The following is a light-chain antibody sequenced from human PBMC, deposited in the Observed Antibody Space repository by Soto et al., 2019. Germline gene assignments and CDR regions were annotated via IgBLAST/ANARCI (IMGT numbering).Light chain of an antibody. V-gene: IGKV3-20*01. CDR2: GAS. CDR3: QQYGTSRFT. CDR1: QSAYSSY. Sequence: PGDRATLSCRSSQSAYSSYLSWYQQKPGQAPRLLIYGASNRATGIPDRFSGSGSGTDFTLTISGLEPEDFAVYYCQQYGTSRFTFGGGTRVEIK. J-gene: IGKJ4*01.